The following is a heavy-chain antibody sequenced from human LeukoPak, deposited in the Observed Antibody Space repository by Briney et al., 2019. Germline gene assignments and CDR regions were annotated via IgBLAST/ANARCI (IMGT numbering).Heavy chain of an antibody. CDR2: INRDGTST. V-gene: IGHV3-74*01. CDR3: ARADCGGDCSRRHFDY. J-gene: IGHJ4*01. CDR1: GFTFRRYW. Sequence: PGGSLRLSCAASGFTFRRYWMHWVRQAPGRGLVWVSHINRDGTSTSYADFVKGRVTISRDNAKNTVYLQMNSLRVEDTAVYYCARADCGGDCSRRHFDYWGHGTLVTVSS. D-gene: IGHD2-21*02.